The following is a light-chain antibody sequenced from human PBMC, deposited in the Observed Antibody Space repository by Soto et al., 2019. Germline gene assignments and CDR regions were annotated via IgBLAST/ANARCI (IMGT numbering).Light chain of an antibody. V-gene: IGKV3-15*01. CDR2: GAS. CDR3: QQDDNWLIT. CDR1: HSVSSN. J-gene: IGKJ1*01. Sequence: ERVMTQSPATLSVSPRERATLSCRASHSVSSNLAWYQQKPGQAPRLFIYGASTRATAIPPRCSGSGSGTVFNLTISSLQSEDFAVYYCQQDDNWLITFSQGTKVDIK.